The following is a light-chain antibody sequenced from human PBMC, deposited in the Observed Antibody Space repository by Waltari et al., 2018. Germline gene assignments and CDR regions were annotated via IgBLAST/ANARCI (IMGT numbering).Light chain of an antibody. CDR1: QSVSSN. CDR3: QQYNNWPLYT. Sequence: EIVMTQSPATLSVSPGERATLSCRASQSVSSNLAWYQQKAGQPPPLLIYGASTRANGSAASFSGSGCGTEFTPIISSLQSEDFAVDYCQQYNNWPLYTFGQGTKLEIK. V-gene: IGKV3-15*01. J-gene: IGKJ2*01. CDR2: GAS.